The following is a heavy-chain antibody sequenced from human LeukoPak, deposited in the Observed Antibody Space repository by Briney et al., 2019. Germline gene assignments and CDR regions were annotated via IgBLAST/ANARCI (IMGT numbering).Heavy chain of an antibody. CDR1: GFTFSSYS. Sequence: GGSLRLSCAASGFTFSSYSMNWVRQAPGKGLEWVSSISSSSSYIYYADSVKGRFTISRDNAKNTLYLQMNSLRAEDTDVYYCARERGSSGLRYRSDYWGQGNLVTVSS. D-gene: IGHD6-19*01. CDR3: ARERGSSGLRYRSDY. J-gene: IGHJ4*02. V-gene: IGHV3-21*01. CDR2: ISSSSSYI.